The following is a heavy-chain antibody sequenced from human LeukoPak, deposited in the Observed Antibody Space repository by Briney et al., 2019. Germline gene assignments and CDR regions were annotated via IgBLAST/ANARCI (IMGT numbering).Heavy chain of an antibody. Sequence: GGSLRLSCAASGFTFSSYSMNGVRQAPGKGLEWVSYISSSSSTIYYADSVKGRFTISRDNAKNSLYLQMNSLRAEDTAVYYCARGSGSLGAFDIWGQGTTVTVSS. CDR2: ISSSSSTI. CDR1: GFTFSSYS. V-gene: IGHV3-48*01. CDR3: ARGSGSLGAFDI. D-gene: IGHD1-26*01. J-gene: IGHJ3*02.